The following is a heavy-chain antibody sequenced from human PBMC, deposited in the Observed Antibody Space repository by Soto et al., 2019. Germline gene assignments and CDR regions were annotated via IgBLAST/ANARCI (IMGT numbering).Heavy chain of an antibody. Sequence: SETLSLTCSVSGDYIHVGGYYWTWIRQRPGKGLEWMGYIYYTGKTYYNPSLESRLTMSVDRSKNQFSLRLTSVTAADTAVYLCGRDLTSNANCIDPWGQGTMVTVYS. CDR1: GDYIHVGGYY. CDR3: GRDLTSNANCIDP. V-gene: IGHV4-30-4*01. CDR2: IYYTGKT. J-gene: IGHJ5*02. D-gene: IGHD2-2*01.